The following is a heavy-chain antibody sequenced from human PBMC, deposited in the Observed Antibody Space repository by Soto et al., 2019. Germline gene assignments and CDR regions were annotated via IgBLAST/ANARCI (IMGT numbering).Heavy chain of an antibody. D-gene: IGHD3-3*01. CDR2: MNPNSGNT. Sequence: ASVKVSCKASGYTFTSYDINWVRQATGQGLEWMGWMNPNSGNTGYAQKFQGRVTMTRNTSISTAYMELSSLRSEDTAVYYCARGPVLRFLEWYYRDYYYGMDVWGQGTTVTVS. CDR1: GYTFTSYD. J-gene: IGHJ6*02. CDR3: ARGPVLRFLEWYYRDYYYGMDV. V-gene: IGHV1-8*01.